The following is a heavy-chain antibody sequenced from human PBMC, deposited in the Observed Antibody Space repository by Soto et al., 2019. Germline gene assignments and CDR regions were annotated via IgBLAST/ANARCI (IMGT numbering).Heavy chain of an antibody. Sequence: GGSLRLSCAASGFSVSSNYMSWVRQPPGKGLEWVSTIYGGDSTSYADSVKGRFTISRDNSKNTLYLQMNSLRAEDTAVYYCARNFELDSWGQGTLVTVSS. V-gene: IGHV3-53*01. D-gene: IGHD3-9*01. CDR3: ARNFELDS. CDR1: GFSVSSNY. CDR2: IYGGDST. J-gene: IGHJ4*02.